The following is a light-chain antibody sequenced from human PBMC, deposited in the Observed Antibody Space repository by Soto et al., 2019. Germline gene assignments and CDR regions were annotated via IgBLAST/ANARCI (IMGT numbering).Light chain of an antibody. CDR3: LQGLQTPRIT. V-gene: IGKV2-28*01. CDR2: LAS. CDR1: QSLLLRNGHNY. Sequence: DIVLTQSPVYLPVTPGEPASISCRSSQSLLLRNGHNYVDWYVQKAGQSPHLLIYLASSRATGVPERFSVSGSGTNFTLEISRVEAEYGGLYYFLQGLQTPRITFGLGTRLDI. J-gene: IGKJ5*01.